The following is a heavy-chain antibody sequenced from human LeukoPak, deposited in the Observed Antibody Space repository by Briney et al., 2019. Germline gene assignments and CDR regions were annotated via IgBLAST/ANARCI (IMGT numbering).Heavy chain of an antibody. V-gene: IGHV3-21*01. D-gene: IGHD4-17*01. CDR3: ARSDYGDYVAWFDP. CDR2: ISSSSSYI. J-gene: IGHJ5*02. CDR1: GFTFSSYT. Sequence: GSLRLSCAASGFTFSSYTMNWVRQAPGKGLEWVSSISSSSSYIYYADSVKGRFTISRDNAKNSLYLQMNSLRAEDTAVYYCARSDYGDYVAWFDPWGQGTLVTVSS.